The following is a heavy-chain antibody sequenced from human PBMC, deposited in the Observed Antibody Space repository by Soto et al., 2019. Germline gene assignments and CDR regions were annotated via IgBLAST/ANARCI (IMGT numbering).Heavy chain of an antibody. CDR2: IRPDGSGA. D-gene: IGHD3-10*01. J-gene: IGHJ4*02. Sequence: EVQLVESGGGSVQPGGSLRLFCAASGFAFSSYWMHWFRQIPGKGLVWVSRIRPDGSGANYADSVQGRFTISRDNVKNTLDLQMNSLRAEDTGLYYCARDLVLGSGSCENWGQGTLVTVSS. CDR3: ARDLVLGSGSCEN. V-gene: IGHV3-74*01. CDR1: GFAFSSYW.